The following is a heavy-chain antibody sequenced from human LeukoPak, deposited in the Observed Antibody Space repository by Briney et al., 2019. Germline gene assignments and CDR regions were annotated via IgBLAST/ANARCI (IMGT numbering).Heavy chain of an antibody. V-gene: IGHV3-21*01. J-gene: IGHJ6*03. CDR2: ISSSSSYI. CDR3: ARELAGDYYDSSGYYGTYYYYYMDV. Sequence: GGSLRLSCAASGFTFSSYSMNWVRQAPGKGLEWVSSISSSSSYIYYADSVKGRFTISRDNAKNSLYLQMNSLRAEDTAVYYCARELAGDYYDSSGYYGTYYYYYMDVWGKGTTVTVSS. D-gene: IGHD3-22*01. CDR1: GFTFSSYS.